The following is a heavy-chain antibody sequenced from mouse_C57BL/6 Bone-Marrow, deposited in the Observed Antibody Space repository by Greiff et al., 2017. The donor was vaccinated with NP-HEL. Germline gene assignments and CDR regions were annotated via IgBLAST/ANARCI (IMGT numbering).Heavy chain of an antibody. V-gene: IGHV1-53*01. CDR2: INPSNGGT. CDR3: ARAVWAITTGGYYYAMDY. J-gene: IGHJ4*01. Sequence: QVQLKQPGTELVKPGASVKLSCKASGYTFTSYWMHWVKQRPGQGLEWIGNINPSNGGTNYNEKFKSKATLTVDKSSSTAYMQLSSLTSEDSAVYYCARAVWAITTGGYYYAMDYWGQGTSVTVSS. D-gene: IGHD2-4*01. CDR1: GYTFTSYW.